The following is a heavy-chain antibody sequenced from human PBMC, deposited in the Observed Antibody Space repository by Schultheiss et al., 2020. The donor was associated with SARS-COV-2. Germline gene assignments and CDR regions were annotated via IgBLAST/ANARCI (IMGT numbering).Heavy chain of an antibody. CDR3: ARAGGIVVAGRGNWFDP. D-gene: IGHD3-16*01. V-gene: IGHV4-61*10. CDR1: GGSISSSSYY. J-gene: IGHJ5*02. CDR2: IYYSGIT. Sequence: GSLRLSCTVSGGSISSSSYYWSWIRQPAGKGLEWIGYIYYSGITNYNPSLKSRVSISADTSKSRFSLRLSSVAAADTAVYYCARAGGIVVAGRGNWFDPWGQGILVTVSS.